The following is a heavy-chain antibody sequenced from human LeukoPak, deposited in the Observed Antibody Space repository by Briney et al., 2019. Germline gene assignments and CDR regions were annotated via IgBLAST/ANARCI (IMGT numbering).Heavy chain of an antibody. CDR2: INHSGST. D-gene: IGHD5-24*01. CDR1: GGSFSGYY. Sequence: SETLSLTCAVYGGSFSGYYWSWIRQPPGKGLEWIGEINHSGSTNYNPSLKSRVTISVDTSKNQFSLKLSSVTAADTAVYYCARGRRGGFVMAIITAVFFDYWGQGTWSPSPQ. J-gene: IGHJ4*02. CDR3: ARGRRGGFVMAIITAVFFDY. V-gene: IGHV4-34*01.